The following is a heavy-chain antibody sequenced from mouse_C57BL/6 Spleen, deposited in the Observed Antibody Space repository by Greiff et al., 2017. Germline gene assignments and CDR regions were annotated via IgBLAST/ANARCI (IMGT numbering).Heavy chain of an antibody. V-gene: IGHV5-4*01. Sequence: VQLQQSGGGLVKPGGSLKLSCAASGFTFSSYAMSWVRQTPEKRLEWVATISDGGSYTYYPDNVKGRFTISRDNAKNNLYLQVSHLKSEDTAMYYWAREYDYYAMDYWGQGTSVTVSS. CDR3: AREYDYYAMDY. CDR2: ISDGGSYT. CDR1: GFTFSSYA. J-gene: IGHJ4*01.